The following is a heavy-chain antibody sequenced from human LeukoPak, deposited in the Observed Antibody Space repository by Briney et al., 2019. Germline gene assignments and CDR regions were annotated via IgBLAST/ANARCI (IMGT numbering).Heavy chain of an antibody. V-gene: IGHV1-2*02. Sequence: ASVKVSCKASGYTFTGYYMRWVRQAPGQGLEWMGWINPNSGGTNYAQKFQGRVTMTRDTSISTAYMELSRLRSDDTAVYYCARDRKVVRYFDYWGQGTLVTVSS. CDR3: ARDRKVVRYFDY. CDR1: GYTFTGYY. CDR2: INPNSGGT. J-gene: IGHJ4*02.